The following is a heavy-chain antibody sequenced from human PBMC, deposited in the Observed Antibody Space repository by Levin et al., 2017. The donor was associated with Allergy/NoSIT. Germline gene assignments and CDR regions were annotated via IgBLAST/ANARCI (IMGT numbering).Heavy chain of an antibody. J-gene: IGHJ4*02. CDR2: IEARGST. V-gene: IGHV4-31*03. D-gene: IGHD2-21*02. CDR1: GGSITSYVYY. Sequence: SETLSLSCSVSGGSITSYVYYWTWIRQFPGKGLEWIGYIEARGSTYYNPSLRSRVSISRDTSKNQFSLHLHSVTAADTAVYYCTRGVYCGDDCYGGTDYWGQGTLVTV. CDR3: TRGVYCGDDCYGGTDY.